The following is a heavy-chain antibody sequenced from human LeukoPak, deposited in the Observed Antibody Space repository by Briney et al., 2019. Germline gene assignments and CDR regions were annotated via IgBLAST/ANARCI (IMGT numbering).Heavy chain of an antibody. CDR2: IYYSGST. V-gene: IGHV4-39*01. CDR3: ARRDIIVVPAPLYYFDY. D-gene: IGHD2-2*01. J-gene: IGHJ4*02. Sequence: SETLSLTRTVSGGSISSSSYYWGWIRQPPGKGLEWIGSIYYSGSTYYNPSLKSRVTISVDTSKNQFSLKLSSVTAADTAVYYCARRDIIVVPAPLYYFDYWGQGTLVTVSS. CDR1: GGSISSSSYY.